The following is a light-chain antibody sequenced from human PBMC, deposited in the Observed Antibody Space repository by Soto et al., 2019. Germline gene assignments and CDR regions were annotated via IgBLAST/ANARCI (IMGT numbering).Light chain of an antibody. Sequence: QSVLTQPASVSGSPGQSITISCTGTSSDVGGYNYVSWYQQHPGKAPKLMIYEVSNRPSGVSNRFSGSKSANTASLTISGLQAEDEADYYCSSYTSISTLFGTGTKVT. J-gene: IGLJ1*01. CDR1: SSDVGGYNY. V-gene: IGLV2-14*01. CDR3: SSYTSISTL. CDR2: EVS.